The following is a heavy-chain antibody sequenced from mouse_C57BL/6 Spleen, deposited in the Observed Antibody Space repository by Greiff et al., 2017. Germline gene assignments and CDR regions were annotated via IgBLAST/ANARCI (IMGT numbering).Heavy chain of an antibody. V-gene: IGHV1-80*01. CDR2: IYPGDGDT. J-gene: IGHJ2*01. Sequence: VQLQQSGAELVKPGASVKISCKASGYAFSSYWMNWVKQRPGQGLEWIGQIYPGDGDTNYNGKFKGKATLTADKSSSTAYMPLSSLTSEDSAVYFCASEGGGSFYFDDWGQGTTLTVSS. CDR1: GYAFSSYW. CDR3: ASEGGGSFYFDD.